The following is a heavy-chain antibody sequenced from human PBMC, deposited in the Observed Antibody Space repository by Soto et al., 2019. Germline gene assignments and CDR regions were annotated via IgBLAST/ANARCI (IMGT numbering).Heavy chain of an antibody. Sequence: PSETLSLTCTVSGVSISGFYWNWFRQPAGKGLEWIGRIHTGATTNYNPYLRSRVTMSVDTSKIQFSLKLTSATAADTALYYCARISGGPIRWGQGTLVTVSS. CDR1: GVSISGFY. J-gene: IGHJ4*02. CDR3: ARISGGPIR. V-gene: IGHV4-4*07. CDR2: IHTGATT.